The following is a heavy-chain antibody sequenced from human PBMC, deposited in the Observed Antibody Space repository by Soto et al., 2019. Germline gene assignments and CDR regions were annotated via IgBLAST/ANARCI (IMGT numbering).Heavy chain of an antibody. CDR3: AKVFPAGSGGSCSRYYYGMDV. Sequence: GSLRLSCAASGFTFSSYAMSWVRQAPGKGLEWVSGISGSGGSTYYADSVKGRFTISRDNSKNTLYLQMNSLRAEDTAVYYCAKVFPAGSGGSCSRYYYGMDVWGQGTTVTVSS. V-gene: IGHV3-23*01. CDR1: GFTFSSYA. J-gene: IGHJ6*02. D-gene: IGHD2-15*01. CDR2: ISGSGGST.